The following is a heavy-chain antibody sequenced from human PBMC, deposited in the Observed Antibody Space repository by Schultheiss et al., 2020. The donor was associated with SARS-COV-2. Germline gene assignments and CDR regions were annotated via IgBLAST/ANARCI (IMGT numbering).Heavy chain of an antibody. CDR3: TNHEHSSSLFSHYNYAMDV. D-gene: IGHD6-6*01. J-gene: IGHJ6*02. CDR1: GFTFSSYG. V-gene: IGHV3-30*18. Sequence: GESLKISFAASGFTFSSYGMHWVRQAPGKGLEWVAFISYDGSNKYYADSVKGRFTISRDNSKNTLYLQMNSLRAEDTAVYYCTNHEHSSSLFSHYNYAMDVWGQGTTVTVSS. CDR2: ISYDGSNK.